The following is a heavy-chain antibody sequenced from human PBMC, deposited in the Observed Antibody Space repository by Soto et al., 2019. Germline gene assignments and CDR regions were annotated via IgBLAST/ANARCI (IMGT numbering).Heavy chain of an antibody. D-gene: IGHD3-22*01. J-gene: IGHJ4*02. V-gene: IGHV4-38-2*02. Sequence: SLQPMSHTRAVSWDSIGSGDCWGWIQHPPGKGLEWIGSIYHSGSTYYNPSLKSRVTISVDTSKNQFSLKLSSVTAADTAVYYCARDRAMIVVAMQGFDYWGKGTLVT. CDR3: ARDRAMIVVAMQGFDY. CDR1: WDSIGSGDC. CDR2: IYHSGST.